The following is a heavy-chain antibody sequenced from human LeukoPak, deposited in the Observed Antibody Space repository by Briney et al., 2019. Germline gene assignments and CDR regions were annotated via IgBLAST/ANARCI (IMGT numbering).Heavy chain of an antibody. D-gene: IGHD3-22*01. J-gene: IGHJ3*02. V-gene: IGHV3-11*04. CDR2: ISSSGSTI. CDR1: GFTFSDYY. Sequence: KAGGSLRLSCAASGFTFSDYYMSWIRQAPGKGLKWVSYISSSGSTIYHADSVKGRFTISRDNAKNSLYLQMNSLRAEDTAVYYCARDIYDSSGDAFDIWGQGTMVTVSS. CDR3: ARDIYDSSGDAFDI.